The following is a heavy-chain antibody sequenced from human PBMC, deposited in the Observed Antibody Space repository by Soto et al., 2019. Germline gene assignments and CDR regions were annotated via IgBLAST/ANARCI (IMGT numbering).Heavy chain of an antibody. Sequence: QVQLQESGPGLVKPSQTLSLTCTVSGGSISSGGYYWSWIRQHPGKGLEGIGYIYYSGSTYYNPSLRSRFTISVDTSKNQFSLKLSSLTAADTAVYYCASRYYYDSSGYWDWYFDLWGRGTLVTVSS. CDR3: ASRYYYDSSGYWDWYFDL. CDR1: GGSISSGGYY. D-gene: IGHD3-22*01. CDR2: IYYSGST. V-gene: IGHV4-31*03. J-gene: IGHJ2*01.